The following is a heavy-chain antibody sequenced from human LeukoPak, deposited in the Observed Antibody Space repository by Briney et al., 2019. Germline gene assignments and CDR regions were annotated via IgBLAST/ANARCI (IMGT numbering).Heavy chain of an antibody. CDR2: IYYSGST. J-gene: IGHJ4*02. Sequence: SETLSLTCTVSGGSISSYYWSWIRQPPGKGLEWIGYIYYSGSTNYNPSLKSRVTISVDTSKNQFSLKLSSVTAADTAVYYCARGTLTGHIDYWGQGTLVTVSS. D-gene: IGHD3-9*01. V-gene: IGHV4-59*08. CDR1: GGSISSYY. CDR3: ARGTLTGHIDY.